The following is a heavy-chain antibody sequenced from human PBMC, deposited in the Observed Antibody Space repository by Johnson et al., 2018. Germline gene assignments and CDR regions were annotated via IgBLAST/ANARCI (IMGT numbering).Heavy chain of an antibody. V-gene: IGHV3-23*01. J-gene: IGHJ3*01. CDR3: AKDGYDDSGSNDGFDL. CDR2: VYPDGGT. D-gene: IGHD3-22*01. Sequence: EVQLLESGGGLVQPGGSLRLSCVASGFSFSNYGLNWVRQAPGKGLDWVSVVYPDGGTKYADSVKGRFTTSRDNSTNTLYLQMNSLRDEDTAVYYRAKDGYDDSGSNDGFDLWGRGTLVIVSS. CDR1: GFSFSNYG.